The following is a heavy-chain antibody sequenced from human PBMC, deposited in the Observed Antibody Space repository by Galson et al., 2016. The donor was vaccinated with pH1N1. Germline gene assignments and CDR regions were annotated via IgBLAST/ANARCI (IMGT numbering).Heavy chain of an antibody. CDR1: GFTFSRYW. Sequence: SLRLSCAASGFTFSRYWMHWVRQVPGKGLVWVSRINRDGGSAIYADSVKGRLTISRDNAKNTLYLQMNSLRAEDTAVYYCATGEGYYFDYWGQGTLVTVSS. CDR3: ATGEGYYFDY. V-gene: IGHV3-74*01. CDR2: INRDGGSA. D-gene: IGHD7-27*01. J-gene: IGHJ4*02.